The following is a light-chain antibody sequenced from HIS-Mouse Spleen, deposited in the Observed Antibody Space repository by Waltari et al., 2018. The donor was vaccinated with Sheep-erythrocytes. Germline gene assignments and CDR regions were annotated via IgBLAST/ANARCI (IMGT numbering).Light chain of an antibody. CDR3: QQSYSTPYT. CDR1: QSISSY. V-gene: IGKV1-39*01. Sequence: DIQMTQSPSSLSASVGDRVTITCRASQSISSYLNWYQQKPGKAPKLLIYAASSLPSGVPSRFSGRGAETDFTLTISSLQPEDFATYYCQQSYSTPYTFGQGTKLEIK. CDR2: AAS. J-gene: IGKJ2*01.